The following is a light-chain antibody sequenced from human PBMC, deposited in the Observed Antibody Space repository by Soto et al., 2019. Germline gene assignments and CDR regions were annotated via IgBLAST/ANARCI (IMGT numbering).Light chain of an antibody. CDR3: QQYNNWTPWT. J-gene: IGKJ1*01. CDR2: GAS. Sequence: EIVMTQSPATLSVSPGERATLSCRASQSVSSNLAWYQQKPGQAPRLLIYGASTRATGIPARFSGSGSGTEFTLTISTLQSQDSEVYYSQQYNNWTPWTFGQGTKVDIK. CDR1: QSVSSN. V-gene: IGKV3-15*01.